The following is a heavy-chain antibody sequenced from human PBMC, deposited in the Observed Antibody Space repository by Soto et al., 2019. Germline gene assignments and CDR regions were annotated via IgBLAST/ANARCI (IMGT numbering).Heavy chain of an antibody. CDR2: IYYSGST. CDR3: ARAYSSGWSAPYYFDY. J-gene: IGHJ4*02. CDR1: GGSISSGGYY. D-gene: IGHD6-19*01. V-gene: IGHV4-31*03. Sequence: QVQLQESGPGLVKPSQTLSLTCTVSGGSISSGGYYWSWIRQHPGKGLEWIWYIYYSGSTYYNPSLKSRGTISVDTSKNQFSMKLSSVTAADTAVYYCARAYSSGWSAPYYFDYWGQGILVTVSS.